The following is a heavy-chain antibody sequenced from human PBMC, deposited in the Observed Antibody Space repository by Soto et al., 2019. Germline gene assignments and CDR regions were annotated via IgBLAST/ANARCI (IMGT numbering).Heavy chain of an antibody. V-gene: IGHV1-8*01. CDR1: RYTFTSYD. J-gene: IGHJ4*02. CDR3: ARTLYGDNVDY. CDR2: MNPNSGNT. Sequence: ASVKVSSKAPRYTFTSYDINWVRQATGQGLEWMGWMNPNSGNTGYAQKFQGRVTMTRSTSISTAYLELSSLRSEDTAVYYCARTLYGDNVDYWGQGTLVTVSS. D-gene: IGHD4-17*01.